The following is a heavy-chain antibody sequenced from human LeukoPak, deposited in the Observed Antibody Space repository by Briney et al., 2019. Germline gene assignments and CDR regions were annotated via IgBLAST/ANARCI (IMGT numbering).Heavy chain of an antibody. Sequence: SETLSLTCTVSGGSISSSSYYWGWIRQPPGKGLEWIGRIYYSGSTYYNPSLKSRVTISVDTSKNQFSLKLSSVTAADTAVYYCARRKAAGKATGNWFDPWGQGTLVTVSS. CDR3: ARRKAAGKATGNWFDP. CDR1: GGSISSSSYY. J-gene: IGHJ5*02. V-gene: IGHV4-39*01. D-gene: IGHD6-13*01. CDR2: IYYSGST.